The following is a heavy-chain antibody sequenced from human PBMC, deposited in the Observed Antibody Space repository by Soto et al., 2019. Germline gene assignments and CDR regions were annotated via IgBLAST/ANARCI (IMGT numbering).Heavy chain of an antibody. D-gene: IGHD3-3*01. V-gene: IGHV4-30-2*01. CDR1: GGSISSGNFS. CDR2: IFHTGST. Sequence: SETLSLTCTVSGGSISSGNFSWTWIRQPPGKGLEWIAYIFHTGSTFYNSSLKPRVSISVDRSKNQFSLKLKSVAETDTAVYYCARVKVGDLFRFNWFFDLWGRGTLVTVSS. CDR3: ARVKVGDLFRFNWFFDL. J-gene: IGHJ2*01.